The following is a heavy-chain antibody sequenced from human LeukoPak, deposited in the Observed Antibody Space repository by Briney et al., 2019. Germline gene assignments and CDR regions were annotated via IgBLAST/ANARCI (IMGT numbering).Heavy chain of an antibody. J-gene: IGHJ6*02. V-gene: IGHV3-53*01. CDR1: GFTVSSNY. D-gene: IGHD2-15*01. Sequence: GGSLRLSCAASGFTVSSNYMSWVRQAPGKGLEWVSVIFSGGSTYYADSVKGRFTISRDNSKNTLYLQMNSLRAEDTAVYYCARENDMGYCSGGRCYKGYNAMDVWGQGTTVTVSS. CDR2: IFSGGST. CDR3: ARENDMGYCSGGRCYKGYNAMDV.